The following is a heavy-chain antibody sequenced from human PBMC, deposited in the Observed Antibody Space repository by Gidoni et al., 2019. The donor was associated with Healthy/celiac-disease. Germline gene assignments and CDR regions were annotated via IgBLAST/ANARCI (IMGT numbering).Heavy chain of an antibody. D-gene: IGHD2-15*01. CDR2: IYSGGST. CDR3: AIRYCSGGSCYNTYHFDY. Sequence: EVQLVESGGGLVQPGGSLRLSCAASGFTVSRNYMSWVRLAPGKGLEWVSVIYSGGSTYYADSVKGRFTISRHNSKNTLYLQMNSLRAEDTAVYYCAIRYCSGGSCYNTYHFDYWGQGTLVTVSS. J-gene: IGHJ4*02. V-gene: IGHV3-53*04. CDR1: GFTVSRNY.